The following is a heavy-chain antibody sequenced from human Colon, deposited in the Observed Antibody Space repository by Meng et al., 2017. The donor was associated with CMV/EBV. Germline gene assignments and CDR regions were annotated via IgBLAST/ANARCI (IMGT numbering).Heavy chain of an antibody. V-gene: IGHV1-2*02. J-gene: IGHJ6*02. D-gene: IGHD4-11*01. CDR1: GYTFPAYF. CDR2: MNPDSGGT. Sequence: SVTVSCLDSGYTFPAYFMLWLRQAPGQGLACMGWMNPDSGGTMPAQKLKGRVTMTRDMSIATAYMELSRLTPDDTAVYYCVGNLKATSVTTRGLYGMDFWGQGTTVTVSS. CDR3: VGNLKATSVTTRGLYGMDF.